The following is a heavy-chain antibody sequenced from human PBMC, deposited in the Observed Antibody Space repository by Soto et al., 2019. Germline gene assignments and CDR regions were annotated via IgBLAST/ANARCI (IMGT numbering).Heavy chain of an antibody. Sequence: GGSLRLSCGASGFTFSNYWMHWVRQAPGEGLEWVANINQDGGVTYYVDSVEGRFTISRDNTKDSLYLQMNSLRGEDTAIYYCARYYRGSGRYFFDYWGQGTPVTVSS. CDR2: INQDGGVT. D-gene: IGHD6-19*01. CDR3: ARYYRGSGRYFFDY. V-gene: IGHV3-7*03. CDR1: GFTFSNYW. J-gene: IGHJ4*02.